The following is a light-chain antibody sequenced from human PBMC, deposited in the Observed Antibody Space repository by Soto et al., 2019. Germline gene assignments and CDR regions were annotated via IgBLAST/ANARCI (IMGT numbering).Light chain of an antibody. Sequence: QSVLTQPASVSGTTGQSITISCTGTSNDVGFYDLVSWYQQHPGKAPNLLIYEGSKRPSGVSDRFSGSKSGNTASLTISGLQSEDEADYYCSSYAGSVTLVVFGTGTKVTVL. CDR1: SNDVGFYDL. CDR3: SSYAGSVTLVV. V-gene: IGLV2-23*01. J-gene: IGLJ1*01. CDR2: EGS.